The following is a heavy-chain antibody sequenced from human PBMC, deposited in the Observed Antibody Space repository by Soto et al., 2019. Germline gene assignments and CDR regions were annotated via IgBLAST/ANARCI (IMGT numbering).Heavy chain of an antibody. CDR2: INHSGST. J-gene: IGHJ6*03. Sequence: SETLSLTCAVYGGSFSGYYWSWIRQPPGKGLEWIGEINHSGSTNYNPSLKSRVTISVDTSKNQFSLKLSSVTAADTAVYYCARHPRVPAAIGYYMDVWGKGTTVTVSS. V-gene: IGHV4-34*01. CDR3: ARHPRVPAAIGYYMDV. CDR1: GGSFSGYY. D-gene: IGHD2-2*01.